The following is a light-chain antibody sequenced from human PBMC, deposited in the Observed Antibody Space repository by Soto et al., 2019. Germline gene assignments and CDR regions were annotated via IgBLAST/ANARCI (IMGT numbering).Light chain of an antibody. CDR2: GAS. CDR1: QFVSSTY. J-gene: IGKJ4*01. Sequence: ETVMTHYPGTMSVSPGVVAPLSCRASQFVSSTYLAWYQQRTGQDTGILIYGASSRATGIQDRFSGGVSETDFTLTISRLESEEAAVYYCRQYGISPFTFGGGTTVDLK. CDR3: RQYGISPFT. V-gene: IGKV3-20*01.